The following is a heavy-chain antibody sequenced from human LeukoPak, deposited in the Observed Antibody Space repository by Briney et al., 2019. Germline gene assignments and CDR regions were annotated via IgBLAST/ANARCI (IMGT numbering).Heavy chain of an antibody. D-gene: IGHD6-13*01. CDR2: IYYSGTT. V-gene: IGHV4-59*08. CDR3: ARGYSSSWYYFDY. Sequence: SETLSLTCTVSGASISSYYWTWIRQPPGKGLEWIGYIYYSGTTNYNPSLKSRVTISGDTSKNQFSLKLSSVTAADTAVYYCARGYSSSWYYFDYWGQGTLVTVSS. CDR1: GASISSYY. J-gene: IGHJ4*02.